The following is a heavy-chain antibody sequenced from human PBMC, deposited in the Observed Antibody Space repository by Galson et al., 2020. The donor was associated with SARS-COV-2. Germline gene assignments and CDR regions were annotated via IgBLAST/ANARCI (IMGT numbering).Heavy chain of an antibody. V-gene: IGHV3-30*01. CDR1: GFTFSTYA. Sequence: GGSLRLSCAASGFTFSTYAMHWVRQAPGKGLEWVAVLSHDGFNKYYADSVRGRVTISRDNSKSTLYLQMNSLRAEDTAVYYCATDQAYYDSGSHPTDWGQGTLVTVSS. D-gene: IGHD3-10*01. CDR3: ATDQAYYDSGSHPTD. J-gene: IGHJ4*02. CDR2: LSHDGFNK.